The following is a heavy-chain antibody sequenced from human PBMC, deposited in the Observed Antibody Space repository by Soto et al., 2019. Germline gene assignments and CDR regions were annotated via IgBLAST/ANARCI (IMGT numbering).Heavy chain of an antibody. V-gene: IGHV4-39*01. D-gene: IGHD5-12*01. CDR1: GGSIKVGGYY. J-gene: IGHJ4*02. CDR3: ARLAYSHYST. CDR2: IYYSGTT. Sequence: SLTCTVSGGSIKVGGYYWGWIRQPPGKGLEWVATIYYSGTTYYNPSLKSRLTISLDTSRNQFSLDLTSVTAADTAVYYCARLAYSHYSTWGQGTLVTVSS.